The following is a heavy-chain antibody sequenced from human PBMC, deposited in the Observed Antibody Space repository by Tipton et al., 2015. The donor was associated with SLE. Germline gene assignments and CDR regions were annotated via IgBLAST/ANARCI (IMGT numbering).Heavy chain of an antibody. Sequence: LRLSCTVSGGSISSGDYYWSWIRQPPGKGLEWIGYIYYSGSTYYNPSLKSRVTISVDTTKNQFSLKLRSVTAADTAAYYCASQYYDFWSGPSAFDIWGQGTMVTVSS. V-gene: IGHV4-30-4*01. CDR2: IYYSGST. CDR1: GGSISSGDYY. D-gene: IGHD3-3*01. J-gene: IGHJ3*02. CDR3: ASQYYDFWSGPSAFDI.